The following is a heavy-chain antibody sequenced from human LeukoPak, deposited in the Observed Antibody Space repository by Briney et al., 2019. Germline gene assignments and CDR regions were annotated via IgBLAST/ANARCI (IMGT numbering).Heavy chain of an antibody. J-gene: IGHJ4*02. Sequence: GGSLRLSCAASGFTFSSYWMHWVRQAPGKGLVWVSRINSDGSSTNYADSVKGRFTISRDNAKNTLYLQMNSLRAEDTAVYYCAKVGDYGDYALDYWGQGTLVTVSS. V-gene: IGHV3-74*01. D-gene: IGHD4-17*01. CDR1: GFTFSSYW. CDR2: INSDGSST. CDR3: AKVGDYGDYALDY.